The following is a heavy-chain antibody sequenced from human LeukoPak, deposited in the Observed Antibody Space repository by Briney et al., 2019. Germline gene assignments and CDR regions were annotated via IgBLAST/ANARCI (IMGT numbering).Heavy chain of an antibody. V-gene: IGHV3-48*03. D-gene: IGHD6-13*01. CDR1: GFTFSSYE. Sequence: GGSLRLSCAASGFTFSSYEMNWVRQAPGKGLEWVSYISGGGSTIYYADSVKGRFTISRDNAKNSLYLQMNSLRAEDTSVYYCARVIAAAGHYYYMDVWGQGATVTMSS. CDR2: ISGGGSTI. CDR3: ARVIAAAGHYYYMDV. J-gene: IGHJ6*03.